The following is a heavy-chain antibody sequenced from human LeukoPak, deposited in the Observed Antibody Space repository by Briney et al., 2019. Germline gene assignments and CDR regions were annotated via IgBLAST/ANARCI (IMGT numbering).Heavy chain of an antibody. CDR1: GGTFNSYA. D-gene: IGHD6-13*01. CDR2: IIPIFGTA. Sequence: SVKVSCKASGGTFNSYAISWLRQATGQGLEWMGGIIPIFGTANYAQKFQGRVTITADKSTSTAYMELSSLRSEDTAVYYCARSIRSGSSSWYVSDYWGQGTLVTVSS. J-gene: IGHJ4*02. CDR3: ARSIRSGSSSWYVSDY. V-gene: IGHV1-69*06.